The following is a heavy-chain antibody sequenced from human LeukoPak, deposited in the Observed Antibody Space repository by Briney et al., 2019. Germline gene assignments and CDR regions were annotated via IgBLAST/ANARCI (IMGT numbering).Heavy chain of an antibody. V-gene: IGHV1-24*01. J-gene: IGHJ6*03. CDR3: ARDQGRELLDYYYYYMDV. Sequence: ASVKVSCKVSGYTLTELSMHWVRQAPGKGLEWMGGFDPEDGETIYAQKFQGRVTMTEDTSTDTAYMELSRLRSDDTAVYYCARDQGRELLDYYYYYMDVWGKGTTVTVSS. CDR2: FDPEDGET. D-gene: IGHD1-26*01. CDR1: GYTLTELS.